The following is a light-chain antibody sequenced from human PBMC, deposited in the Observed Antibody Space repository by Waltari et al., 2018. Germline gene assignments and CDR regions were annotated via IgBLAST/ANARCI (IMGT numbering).Light chain of an antibody. CDR2: AAS. CDR3: QQSYSTPWT. CDR1: QSISTY. V-gene: IGKV1-39*01. Sequence: DIQMTQSPSSLFASVGDRVTITCRASQSISTYTSWYQQKTGKVPKLLIYAASTLQSGVPLRFDGSGSGTEFTLTISSLQPEDFATYYCQQSYSTPWTFGQGTKVEIK. J-gene: IGKJ1*01.